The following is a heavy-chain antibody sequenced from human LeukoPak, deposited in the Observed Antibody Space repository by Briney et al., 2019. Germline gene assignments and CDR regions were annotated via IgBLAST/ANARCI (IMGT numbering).Heavy chain of an antibody. CDR3: ARIEARDGYNYRDY. D-gene: IGHD5-24*01. J-gene: IGHJ4*02. Sequence: PSETLSLTCAVYGGSFSGYYWSWIRQPPGKGLEWIGEINHSGSTNYNPSLKSRVTISVDTSKNQFSLKLSSVTAADTAVYYCARIEARDGYNYRDYWGRGTLVTVSS. V-gene: IGHV4-34*01. CDR2: INHSGST. CDR1: GGSFSGYY.